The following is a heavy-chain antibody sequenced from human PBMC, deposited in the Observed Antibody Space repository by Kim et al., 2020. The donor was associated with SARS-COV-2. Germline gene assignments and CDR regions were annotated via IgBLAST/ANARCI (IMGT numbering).Heavy chain of an antibody. V-gene: IGHV3-21*01. Sequence: SGYKSAAGSVKGRFTISRDNAKNSLYLQMNSLRAEDTAVYYCARVPGDYWGQGTLVTVSS. CDR2: SGYK. CDR3: ARVPGDY. J-gene: IGHJ4*02.